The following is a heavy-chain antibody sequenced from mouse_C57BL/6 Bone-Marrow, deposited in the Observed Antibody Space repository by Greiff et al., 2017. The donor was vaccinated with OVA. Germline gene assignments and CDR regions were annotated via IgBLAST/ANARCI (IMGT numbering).Heavy chain of an antibody. V-gene: IGHV1-64*01. CDR2: IHPNSGST. CDR1: GYTFTSYW. Sequence: VQLQQPGAELVKPGASVKLSCKASGYTFTSYWMHGVKQMPGQGLEWIGMIHPNSGSTNYNEKCKSKATLTVYKSSSTAYMQLSRLTSEDSAVYYFARCGTLAWFAYWGQGTLVTVSA. D-gene: IGHD4-1*01. J-gene: IGHJ3*01. CDR3: ARCGTLAWFAY.